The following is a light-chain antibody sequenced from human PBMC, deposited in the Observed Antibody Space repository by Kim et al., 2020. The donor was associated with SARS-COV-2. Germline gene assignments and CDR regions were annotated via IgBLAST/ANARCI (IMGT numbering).Light chain of an antibody. CDR2: LDSDGRH. CDR3: QTWDTGTVV. CDR1: SDHTTYA. V-gene: IGLV4-69*01. Sequence: ASVKLTCTLRSDHTTYAIAWHQQQPEKGPRYLMKLDSDGRHIKGDGIPYRFSGSSSGPERFLIISSLQSEDEADYYCQTWDTGTVVFGGGTQLTVL. J-gene: IGLJ2*01.